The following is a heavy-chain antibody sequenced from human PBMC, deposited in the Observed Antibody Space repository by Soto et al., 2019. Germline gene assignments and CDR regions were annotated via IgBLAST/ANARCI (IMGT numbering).Heavy chain of an antibody. V-gene: IGHV3-9*01. D-gene: IGHD3-10*01. J-gene: IGHJ5*02. CDR3: AKAGVLLWFGESNGLDP. Sequence: GGSLRLSCAASGFTFDDYAMHWVRQAPGKGLEWVSGISWNSGSIGYADSVKGRFTISRGNAKNSLYLQMNSLRTEDTALYYCAKAGVLLWFGESNGLDPWGQGTLVTVSS. CDR2: ISWNSGSI. CDR1: GFTFDDYA.